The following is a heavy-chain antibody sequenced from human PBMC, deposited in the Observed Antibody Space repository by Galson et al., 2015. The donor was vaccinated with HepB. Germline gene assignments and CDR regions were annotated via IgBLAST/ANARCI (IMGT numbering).Heavy chain of an antibody. J-gene: IGHJ3*02. CDR1: GFTFSSYS. D-gene: IGHD3-3*01. V-gene: IGHV3-21*01. CDR3: ASFTGPHYDFWSSPI. Sequence: SLRLSCAASGFTFSSYSMNWVRQAPGKGLEWVSSISSSSSYIYYADSVKGRFTISRDNAKNSLYLQMNSLRAEDTAVYYCASFTGPHYDFWSSPIWGQGTMVTVSS. CDR2: ISSSSSYI.